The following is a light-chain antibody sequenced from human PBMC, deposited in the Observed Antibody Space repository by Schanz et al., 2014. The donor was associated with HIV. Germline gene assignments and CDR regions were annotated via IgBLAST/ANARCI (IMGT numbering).Light chain of an antibody. CDR2: AAS. V-gene: IGKV3-15*01. CDR1: QSVSSN. J-gene: IGKJ5*01. CDR3: QQYGTSPIT. Sequence: EIVMTQSPATVSVSPRERATLSCRASQSVSSNLAWYQQKPGQAPRLLIYAASTRAPGIPARFSGGVSGTDFTLTISRVEPEDYAVYYCQQYGTSPITFGQGTRLEIK.